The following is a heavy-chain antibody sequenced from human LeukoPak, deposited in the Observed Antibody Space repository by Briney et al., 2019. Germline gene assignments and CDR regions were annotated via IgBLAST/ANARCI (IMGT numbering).Heavy chain of an antibody. V-gene: IGHV5-51*01. J-gene: IGHJ4*02. CDR2: IYPGDSDT. CDR3: ARSQGYCSGGSCYFIFDY. Sequence: GESLKISCKGSGYSFTSYWIGWVRQMPGKGLEWMGIIYPGDSDTRYSPSFQGQVTISADKSISTAYLQWSSLKASDTAMYYCARSQGYCSGGSCYFIFDYWGQGTLVTVSS. D-gene: IGHD2-15*01. CDR1: GYSFTSYW.